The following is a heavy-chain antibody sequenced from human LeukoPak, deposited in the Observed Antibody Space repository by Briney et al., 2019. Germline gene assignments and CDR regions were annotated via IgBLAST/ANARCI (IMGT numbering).Heavy chain of an antibody. CDR2: INPNSGGT. Sequence: ASVKVSCRASGYTFTDYYIHWVRQAPGQGLEWMGWINPNSGGTNYVQKFQGRVTMTRDTSISTAYMELSRLRSDDTAVYYCAFSITMIVVVINGIWYFDYWGQGTLVTVSS. CDR3: AFSITMIVVVINGIWYFDY. V-gene: IGHV1-2*02. CDR1: GYTFTDYY. J-gene: IGHJ4*02. D-gene: IGHD3-22*01.